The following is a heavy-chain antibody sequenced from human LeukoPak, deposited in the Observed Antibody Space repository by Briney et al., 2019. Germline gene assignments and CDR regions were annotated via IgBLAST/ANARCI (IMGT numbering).Heavy chain of an antibody. CDR1: GGTFSGYE. D-gene: IGHD2/OR15-2a*01. J-gene: IGHJ4*02. CDR2: ISSSGSTI. V-gene: IGHV3-48*03. Sequence: GGSLRLSCAASGGTFSGYEMNWVRQAPGKGLEWVSYISSSGSTIYYADSVKGRFTISRDNAKNSLYLQMNSLRAEDTAVYYCARFPWASFLLYFDYWGQGTLVTVSS. CDR3: ARFPWASFLLYFDY.